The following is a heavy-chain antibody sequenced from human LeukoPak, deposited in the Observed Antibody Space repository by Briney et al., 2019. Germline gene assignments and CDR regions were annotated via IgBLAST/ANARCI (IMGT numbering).Heavy chain of an antibody. D-gene: IGHD6-13*01. Sequence: GSLRLSCAASGFTFRSYGMHWVRQAPGKGLEWVAVIWYDGSNKYYADSVKGRFTISRDNSKNTLYLQMNSLRAEDTAVYYCARDRAAAGVFDYWGQGTLVTVSS. CDR2: IWYDGSNK. V-gene: IGHV3-33*01. CDR1: GFTFRSYG. J-gene: IGHJ4*02. CDR3: ARDRAAAGVFDY.